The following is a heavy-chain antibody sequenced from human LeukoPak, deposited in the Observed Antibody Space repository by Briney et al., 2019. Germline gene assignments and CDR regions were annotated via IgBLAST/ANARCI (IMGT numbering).Heavy chain of an antibody. CDR3: ARGTYSFSFDM. CDR1: GSSITSHY. V-gene: IGHV4-59*11. J-gene: IGHJ3*02. CDR2: IQYSGST. Sequence: PSETLSLTCGVSGSSITSHYWSWIRQPPGKGLELIGYIQYSGSTNYNPSLRSRVTISLDMPKNQSSLKVTSVTAADTALYFCARGTYSFSFDMWGLGTLVTISS. D-gene: IGHD2-21*01.